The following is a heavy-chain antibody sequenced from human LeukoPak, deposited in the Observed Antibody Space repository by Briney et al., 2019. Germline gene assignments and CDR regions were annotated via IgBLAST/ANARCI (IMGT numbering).Heavy chain of an antibody. Sequence: PGGSLRLSCAASGFTFSSYWTHWVRQAPGKGLVWVSRINADGSSTTYADSVKGRFTISRDNAKNTLYLQMNSLRAEDTAVYYCARNRGYYYDSSGIDYWGQGTLVTVSS. CDR2: INADGSST. D-gene: IGHD3-22*01. CDR1: GFTFSSYW. J-gene: IGHJ4*02. V-gene: IGHV3-74*01. CDR3: ARNRGYYYDSSGIDY.